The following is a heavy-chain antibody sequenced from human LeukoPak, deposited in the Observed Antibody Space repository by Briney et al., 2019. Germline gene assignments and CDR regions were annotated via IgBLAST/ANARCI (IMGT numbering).Heavy chain of an antibody. D-gene: IGHD3-10*01. CDR2: ICGSGGST. CDR3: AEARTTSGISPSD. Sequence: PGGSLRLSCAASGVTFSIDAMIWGLQAPGKGLEWASNICGSGGSTYYADSVKGRFTISRDNSKNTLYLQMNSLRAEDTAVYYCAEARTTSGISPSDWGQGTLVTVSS. CDR1: GVTFSIDA. V-gene: IGHV3-23*01. J-gene: IGHJ4*02.